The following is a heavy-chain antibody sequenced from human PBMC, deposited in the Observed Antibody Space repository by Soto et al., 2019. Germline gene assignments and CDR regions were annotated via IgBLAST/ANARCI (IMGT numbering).Heavy chain of an antibody. CDR2: IRSKANSYAT. CDR1: GFTFDDYS. V-gene: IGHV3-73*01. J-gene: IGHJ4*02. Sequence: GGSLRLSCAASGFTFDDYSMNWVRQGPGKGLEWVAGIRSKANSYATAYAASVKGRFTISRDDSKNTAYLQMNSLKTEDTAVYYCTMIVSRGPYWGQGTLVTVSS. D-gene: IGHD3-22*01. CDR3: TMIVSRGPY.